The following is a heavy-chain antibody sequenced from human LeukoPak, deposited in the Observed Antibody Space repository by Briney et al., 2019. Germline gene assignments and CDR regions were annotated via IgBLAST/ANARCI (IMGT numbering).Heavy chain of an antibody. CDR3: ARATGPYGMDV. D-gene: IGHD3-9*01. V-gene: IGHV1-69*02. J-gene: IGHJ6*04. Sequence: SVKVSCKASGGTFSSYTISWVRQAPGQGLEWMGRIIPILGIANYAQKFQGRVTITADESTSTAYMELSSLRSEDTAVYYCARATGPYGMDVWGKGTTVTVSS. CDR2: IIPILGIA. CDR1: GGTFSSYT.